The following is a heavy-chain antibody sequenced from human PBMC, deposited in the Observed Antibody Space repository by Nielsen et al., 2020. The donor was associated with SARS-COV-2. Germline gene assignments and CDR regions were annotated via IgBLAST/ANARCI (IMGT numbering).Heavy chain of an antibody. CDR2: ISAYNGNT. Sequence: ASVKVSCKASGYTFTSYGISWVRQAPGQGLEWMGWISAYNGNTNYAQKLQGRVTMTEDTSTDTAYMELSSLRSEDTAVYYCATKGYCSGGSCYIWYYGMDVWGQGTTVTVSS. V-gene: IGHV1-18*01. D-gene: IGHD2-15*01. J-gene: IGHJ6*02. CDR1: GYTFTSYG. CDR3: ATKGYCSGGSCYIWYYGMDV.